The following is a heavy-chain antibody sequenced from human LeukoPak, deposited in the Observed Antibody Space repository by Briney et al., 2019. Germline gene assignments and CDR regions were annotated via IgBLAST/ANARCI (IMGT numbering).Heavy chain of an antibody. V-gene: IGHV1-69*13. CDR1: GGTFSSYA. D-gene: IGHD2-21*02. Sequence: GASVKVSCKASGGTFSSYAISWVRQAPGQGLEWMGGIIPIFGTANYAQKFQGRVTITADESTSTAYMELSSLRSEDTAVYYCARAYCGGDCYNYGMDVWGQGTTVTVSS. CDR3: ARAYCGGDCYNYGMDV. J-gene: IGHJ6*02. CDR2: IIPIFGTA.